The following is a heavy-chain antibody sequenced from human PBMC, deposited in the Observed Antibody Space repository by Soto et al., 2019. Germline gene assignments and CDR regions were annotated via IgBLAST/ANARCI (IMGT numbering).Heavy chain of an antibody. Sequence: QVQLVESGGGVVQPGRSLRLSCAASGFTFSSYGMHWVRQAPGKGLEWVAVISYDGSNKYYADSVKGRFTISRDNSKNTLHLQMNSLRAEDTAVYYCAKAYYGDFYYFDYWGQGTLVTVSS. V-gene: IGHV3-30*18. CDR3: AKAYYGDFYYFDY. J-gene: IGHJ4*02. CDR2: ISYDGSNK. CDR1: GFTFSSYG. D-gene: IGHD4-17*01.